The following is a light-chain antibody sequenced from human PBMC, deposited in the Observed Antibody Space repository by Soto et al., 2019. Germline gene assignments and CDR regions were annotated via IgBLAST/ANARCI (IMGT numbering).Light chain of an antibody. CDR3: CSYAGGYTLI. CDR2: DVS. CDR1: SSDVGAYNY. J-gene: IGLJ2*01. V-gene: IGLV2-11*01. Sequence: QSVLTQPRSVSGSPGQSVTISCTGTSSDVGAYNYVSWYQQLPGKAPKVMIYDVSKRPSGVPDRISGSKSGNTASLTISGLQAEDEADYYCCSYAGGYTLIFGGGTKLTVL.